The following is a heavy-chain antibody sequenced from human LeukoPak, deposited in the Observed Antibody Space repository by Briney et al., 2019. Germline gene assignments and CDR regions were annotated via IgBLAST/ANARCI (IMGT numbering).Heavy chain of an antibody. CDR3: ARDSSDILTGYLHAFDI. CDR1: GYTFTSYG. Sequence: GASVKVSCKASGYTFTSYGISWVRQAPGQGLEWMGWMNPNSGNTGYAQKFQGRVTITRNTSISTAYMELSSLRSEDTAVYYCARDSSDILTGYLHAFDIWGQGTMVTVPS. V-gene: IGHV1-8*03. D-gene: IGHD3-9*01. J-gene: IGHJ3*02. CDR2: MNPNSGNT.